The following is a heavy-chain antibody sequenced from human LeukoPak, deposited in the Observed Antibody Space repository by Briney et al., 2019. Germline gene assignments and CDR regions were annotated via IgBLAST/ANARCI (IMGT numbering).Heavy chain of an antibody. Sequence: GSSVKVSCKASGGTFSSYAISWERQAPGQGLEWMGGIIPIFGTANYAQKFQGRVTITADESTSTAYMELSSLRSEDTAVYYCARGESVVPAAKGYYYMDVWGKGTTVTVSS. D-gene: IGHD2-2*01. CDR2: IIPIFGTA. CDR1: GGTFSSYA. V-gene: IGHV1-69*01. CDR3: ARGESVVPAAKGYYYMDV. J-gene: IGHJ6*03.